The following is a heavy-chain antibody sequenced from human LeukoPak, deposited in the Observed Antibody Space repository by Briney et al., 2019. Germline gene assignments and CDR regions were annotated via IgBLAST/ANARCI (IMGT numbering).Heavy chain of an antibody. D-gene: IGHD1-26*01. CDR2: IWYDGSNK. J-gene: IGHJ4*02. CDR3: ARDGGELVSDY. Sequence: GGSLRPSCAASGFTFSSYGMHWVRQAPGKGLEWVAVIWYDGSNKYYADSVKGRFTISRDNSKNTLYLQMNSLRAEDTAVYYCARDGGELVSDYWGQGTLVTVSS. CDR1: GFTFSSYG. V-gene: IGHV3-33*01.